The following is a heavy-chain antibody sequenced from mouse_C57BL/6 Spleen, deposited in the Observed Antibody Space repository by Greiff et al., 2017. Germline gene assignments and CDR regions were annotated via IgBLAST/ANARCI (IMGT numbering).Heavy chain of an antibody. Sequence: QVQLKESGPELVKPGASVKISCKASGYAFSSSWMNWVKQRPGKGLEWIGRIYPGDGNTNYNGKFKGKATLTADKSSSTAYMQLSSLTAEDSAVYCCARGGYGYYGGFAYWGQGTLVTVSA. CDR2: IYPGDGNT. CDR3: ARGGYGYYGGFAY. V-gene: IGHV1-82*01. D-gene: IGHD2-3*01. CDR1: GYAFSSSW. J-gene: IGHJ3*01.